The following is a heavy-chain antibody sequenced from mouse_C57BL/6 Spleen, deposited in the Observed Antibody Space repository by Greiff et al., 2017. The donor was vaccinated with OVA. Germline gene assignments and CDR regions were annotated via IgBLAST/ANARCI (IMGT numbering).Heavy chain of an antibody. CDR1: GFTFSNYW. D-gene: IGHD2-2*01. CDR2: IRLKSDNYAT. V-gene: IGHV6-3*01. Sequence: LQQSGGGLVQPGGSMKLSCVASGFTFSNYWMNWVRQSPEKGLEWVAQIRLKSDNYATHYAESVKGRFTISRDDSKSSVYLQMNNLRAEDTGIYYCTGHGYDGLYWYFDVWGTGTTVTVSS. CDR3: TGHGYDGLYWYFDV. J-gene: IGHJ1*03.